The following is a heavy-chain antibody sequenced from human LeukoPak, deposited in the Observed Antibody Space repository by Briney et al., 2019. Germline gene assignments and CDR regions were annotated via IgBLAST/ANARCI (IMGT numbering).Heavy chain of an antibody. CDR1: GLTVSNSY. CDR3: VSGYCRGARCHAFAFDI. D-gene: IGHD2-15*01. CDR2: LYRDDTS. J-gene: IGHJ3*02. V-gene: IGHV3-53*03. Sequence: GGSLRLSCAASGLTVSNSYINWVRQPPGKGLEGVSVLYRDDTSNYAESVKGRFTISRDSAKNTLDLQMSGLRAEDTAMYYCVSGYCRGARCHAFAFDIWGQGTMVTVSS.